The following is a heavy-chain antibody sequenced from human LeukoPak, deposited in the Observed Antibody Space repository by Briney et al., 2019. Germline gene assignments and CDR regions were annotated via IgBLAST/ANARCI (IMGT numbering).Heavy chain of an antibody. CDR1: GFAFSNSS. Sequence: GGSLRLSCAASGFAFSNSSMNWVRQAPGRGLEWVSYISNSSDTIHYTDSVRGRFTISRDNAKNSLYLQMNSLRVDDSAIYYCAKDHSADGWPTFEYWGRGTLVTVSS. CDR3: AKDHSADGWPTFEY. J-gene: IGHJ4*02. CDR2: ISNSSDTI. V-gene: IGHV3-48*04. D-gene: IGHD5-24*01.